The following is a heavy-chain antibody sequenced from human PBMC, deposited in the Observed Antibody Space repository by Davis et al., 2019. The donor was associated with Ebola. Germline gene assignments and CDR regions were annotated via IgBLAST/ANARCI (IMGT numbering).Heavy chain of an antibody. D-gene: IGHD3-10*01. Sequence: GSLRLSCAASGFTFSSYGMHWVRQAPGKGLEWVAVIWYDGSNKYYADSVKGRFTISRDNSKNTLYLQMNSLRAEDTAVYYCAREGYYYGSGTTGGFDWGQGTLVTVSS. CDR2: IWYDGSNK. CDR1: GFTFSSYG. V-gene: IGHV3-33*01. J-gene: IGHJ4*02. CDR3: AREGYYYGSGTTGGFD.